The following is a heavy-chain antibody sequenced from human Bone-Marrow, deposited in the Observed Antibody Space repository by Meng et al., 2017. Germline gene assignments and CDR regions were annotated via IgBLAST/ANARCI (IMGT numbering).Heavy chain of an antibody. D-gene: IGHD3-9*01. CDR3: ASDILTGYLVQH. J-gene: IGHJ1*01. CDR1: GFTFSSYS. Sequence: GESLKISCAASGFTFSSYSMNWVRQAPGKGLEWVSSISSSSSYIYYADSVKGRFTISRDNAKNSLYLQMNSLRAEDTAVYYCASDILTGYLVQHWGQGTLVTVSS. CDR2: ISSSSSYI. V-gene: IGHV3-21*01.